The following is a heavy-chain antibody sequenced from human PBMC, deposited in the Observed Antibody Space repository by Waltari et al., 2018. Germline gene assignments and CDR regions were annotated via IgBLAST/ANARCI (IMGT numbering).Heavy chain of an antibody. D-gene: IGHD6-19*01. CDR1: GFAFSNTW. V-gene: IGHV3-7*03. CDR3: AASTAWYGTYFDY. CDR2: IKEDGSEI. J-gene: IGHJ4*02. Sequence: DVRLVESGGGLVQPGGSLRLACSTSGFAFSNTWMSWVRQAPGKGLEWVANIKEDGSEIYYVDSVKGRFTLSRDNTKNSLFLQMNSLKPDDTAVYYCAASTAWYGTYFDYWGQGSLVTVA.